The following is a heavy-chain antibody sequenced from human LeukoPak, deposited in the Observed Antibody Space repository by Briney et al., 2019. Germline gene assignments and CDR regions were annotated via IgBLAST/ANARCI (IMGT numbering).Heavy chain of an antibody. Sequence: GGSLRLSCAASGFTFSSNSMNWFRQAPGKGLEWVGFIRSKAYGGTTEYAASVKGRFTISRDDSKSIAYLQMNSLKTEDTAVYYCTRATHYYGSAGWFDPWGQGTLVTVSS. V-gene: IGHV3-49*03. D-gene: IGHD3-10*01. J-gene: IGHJ5*02. CDR3: TRATHYYGSAGWFDP. CDR2: IRSKAYGGTT. CDR1: GFTFSSNS.